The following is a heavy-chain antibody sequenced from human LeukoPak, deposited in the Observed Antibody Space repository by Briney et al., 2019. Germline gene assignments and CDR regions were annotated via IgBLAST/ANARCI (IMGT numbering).Heavy chain of an antibody. D-gene: IGHD5-18*01. CDR1: GFSVNNLY. CDR2: IYSGDRT. J-gene: IGHJ4*02. V-gene: IGHV3-66*01. Sequence: GGSLRLSCAASGFSVNNLYMSWVRQAPGKGLEWVSVIYSGDRTYYADSVKGRFTISRDTSKNTVYLQMNSLRPEEAAVYYCARDGEYSYGYGFDYWGQGTLVTVSS. CDR3: ARDGEYSYGYGFDY.